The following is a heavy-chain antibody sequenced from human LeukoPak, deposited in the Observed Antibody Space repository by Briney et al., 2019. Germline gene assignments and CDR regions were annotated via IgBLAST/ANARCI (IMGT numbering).Heavy chain of an antibody. CDR2: IYYSGST. Sequence: PSEALSLTCTVSGGSITSYYWSWIWQPPGKGLEWIGYIYYSGSTNYNPSLKSRVTISVDTSKNQFSLKLSSVTAADTAVYYCARQGGYGSGIQVWGQGTLVTVSS. V-gene: IGHV4-59*08. CDR1: GGSITSYY. CDR3: ARQGGYGSGIQV. D-gene: IGHD3-10*01. J-gene: IGHJ4*02.